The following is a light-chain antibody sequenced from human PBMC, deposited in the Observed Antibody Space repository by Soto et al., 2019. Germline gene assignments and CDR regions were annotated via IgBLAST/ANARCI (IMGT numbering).Light chain of an antibody. V-gene: IGKV3-20*01. CDR1: HSVSSNF. CDR2: GAS. J-gene: IGKJ5*01. Sequence: EIVLTQSPGTLSLSPGERATLSCRAGHSVSSNFLAWYQQRPGQAPRLLIYGASSRATGVPDRFSGSGSGTDFTLTITILEPEDFAVYYCQQYGSSSITFGQGTRLEIK. CDR3: QQYGSSSIT.